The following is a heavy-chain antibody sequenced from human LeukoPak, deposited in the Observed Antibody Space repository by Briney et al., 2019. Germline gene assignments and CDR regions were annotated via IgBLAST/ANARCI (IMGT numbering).Heavy chain of an antibody. Sequence: PSETLSLTCTVSTHSVSTDYYWGWIRQPPGKGLEWIGNIYHDGSTYYTPSLKSRVTISVDTSKNQFSLKLTSVTAADTAVYYCARDPDYWGQGTLVTVSS. J-gene: IGHJ4*02. V-gene: IGHV4-38-2*02. CDR2: IYHDGST. CDR3: ARDPDY. CDR1: THSVSTDYY.